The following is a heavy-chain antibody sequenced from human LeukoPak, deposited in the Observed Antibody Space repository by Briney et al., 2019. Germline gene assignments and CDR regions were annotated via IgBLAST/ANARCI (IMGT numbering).Heavy chain of an antibody. CDR2: ISGSGGST. V-gene: IGHV3-23*01. D-gene: IGHD2-2*01. Sequence: PGGSLRLSCAASGFTFSSYAMSWVRQAPGKGLEWVSAISGSGGSTYYADSVKGRFTISRDNSKNTLYLQMNSLRAEDRAVYYCAKANTDILVVPGAWSDYWGQGTLVTVSS. CDR1: GFTFSSYA. J-gene: IGHJ4*02. CDR3: AKANTDILVVPGAWSDY.